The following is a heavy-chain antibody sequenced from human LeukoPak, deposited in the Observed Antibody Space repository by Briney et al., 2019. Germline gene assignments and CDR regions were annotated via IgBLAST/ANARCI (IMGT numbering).Heavy chain of an antibody. J-gene: IGHJ5*02. Sequence: SETLSLTCTVSGGSISSYYWSWIRQPAGKGLEWIGRIYTSGSTNYNPSLKSRVTMSVDTSKNQFSLKLSSVTAADTAVYYCARLVTYRVRGVISWFDPWGQGTLVTVSS. V-gene: IGHV4-4*07. D-gene: IGHD3-10*01. CDR3: ARLVTYRVRGVISWFDP. CDR2: IYTSGST. CDR1: GGSISSYY.